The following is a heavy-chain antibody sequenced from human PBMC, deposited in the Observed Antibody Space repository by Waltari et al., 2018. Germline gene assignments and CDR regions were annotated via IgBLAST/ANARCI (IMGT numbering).Heavy chain of an antibody. J-gene: IGHJ4*02. V-gene: IGHV2-5*02. CDR1: GFSLSTSGVG. Sequence: QITLKESGPTLVKPTQTLTLTCTFSGFSLSTSGVGVGWIRQPPGKALGWLALIYWDDDKRYSPSLKTRLTITKYTSKNQVVLTMTNMDPVDTATYYCAQLYGDPDFDYWGQGTLVTVSS. CDR2: IYWDDDK. D-gene: IGHD4-17*01. CDR3: AQLYGDPDFDY.